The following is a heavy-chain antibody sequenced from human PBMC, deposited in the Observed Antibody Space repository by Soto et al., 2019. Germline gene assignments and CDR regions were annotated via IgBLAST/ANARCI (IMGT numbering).Heavy chain of an antibody. CDR3: VTVSRGGRFISTLPYYFDY. Sequence: ASVKVSCKVSGYSLSELSLNWVRQSPGKGLEWMGGSAPEDGGTIYAQTFQGRVTMTEDTSTDTAYMELSSLRSDDTAVYFCVTVSRGGRFISTLPYYFDYWGQGTLVPVSS. J-gene: IGHJ4*02. CDR1: GYSLSELS. CDR2: SAPEDGGT. V-gene: IGHV1-24*01. D-gene: IGHD3-16*01.